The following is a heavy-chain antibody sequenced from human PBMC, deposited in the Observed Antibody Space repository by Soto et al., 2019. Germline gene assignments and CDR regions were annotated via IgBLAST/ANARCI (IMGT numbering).Heavy chain of an antibody. J-gene: IGHJ5*02. CDR3: ARAPATGDFDP. V-gene: IGHV1-46*03. Sequence: QVQLVQSGAEVKKPGASVKVSCKASGYTFTSYYMHWVRQAPGQGLEWMGIINPSGGSTSYAQKFQGRVTMTRDTSTSTVYMGLSSLRSEDTAVYYCARAPATGDFDPWGQGTLVTVSS. D-gene: IGHD1-1*01. CDR2: INPSGGST. CDR1: GYTFTSYY.